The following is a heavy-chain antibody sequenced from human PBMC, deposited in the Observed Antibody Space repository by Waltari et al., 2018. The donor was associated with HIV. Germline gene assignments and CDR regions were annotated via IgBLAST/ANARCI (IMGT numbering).Heavy chain of an antibody. D-gene: IGHD2-2*01. Sequence: QVHLVQSGPEVTKPGASMKVSCKASGYMFTGHYMHWLRQAPGQGLEWIGWINPISGGTNYAQTLQGRVTMTRDASINTVYMELKSLRYDDTAMYYCARESGYQLVRWLDPWGQGTRVTVSS. CDR2: INPISGGT. V-gene: IGHV1-2*02. CDR3: ARESGYQLVRWLDP. J-gene: IGHJ5*02. CDR1: GYMFTGHY.